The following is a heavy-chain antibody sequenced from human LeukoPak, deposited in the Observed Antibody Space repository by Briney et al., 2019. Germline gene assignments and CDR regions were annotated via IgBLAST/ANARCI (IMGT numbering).Heavy chain of an antibody. CDR1: GYSISSGHY. D-gene: IGHD5-12*01. J-gene: IGHJ4*02. V-gene: IGHV4-61*01. CDR3: ARDGVYSGYDYYFDY. Sequence: PSETLSLTCTVSGYSISSGHYWGWIRQPPGKGLEWIGYTYYSGSTNYNPSLKSRVTISVDTSKNQFSLKLSSVTAADTAVYYCARDGVYSGYDYYFDYWGQGTLVTVSS. CDR2: TYYSGST.